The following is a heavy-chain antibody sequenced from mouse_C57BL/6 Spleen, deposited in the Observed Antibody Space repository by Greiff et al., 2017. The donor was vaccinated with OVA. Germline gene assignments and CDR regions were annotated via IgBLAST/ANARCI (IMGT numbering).Heavy chain of an antibody. D-gene: IGHD5-1-1*01. V-gene: IGHV1-80*01. CDR3: ARWGGNTSFDV. Sequence: VQLVESGAELVKPGASVKISCKASGYAFSSYWMNWVKQRPGKGLEWIGQIYPGDGDTNYNGKFKGKATLTADKSSSTAYMQLSSLTSEDSAVYFCARWGGNTSFDVWGTGTTVTVSS. J-gene: IGHJ1*03. CDR1: GYAFSSYW. CDR2: IYPGDGDT.